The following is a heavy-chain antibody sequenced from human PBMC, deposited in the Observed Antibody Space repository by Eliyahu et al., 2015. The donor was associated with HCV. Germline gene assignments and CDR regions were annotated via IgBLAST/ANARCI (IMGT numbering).Heavy chain of an antibody. V-gene: IGHV4-59*01. D-gene: IGHD6-19*01. CDR3: ASGGGGIAVAGTGGWFDP. CDR1: XGSIXTYY. J-gene: IGHJ5*02. CDR2: THXGGXT. Sequence: QVQLQESGPGLVKPSETLSXTCTVSXGSIXTYYWSWIRQPPGKGLXGIGYTHXGGXTHYNPXLKSXVTISVDXSKNQFSLNLTXVTAADTAVYYCASGGGGIAVAGTGGWFDPWGQGTLVTVSS.